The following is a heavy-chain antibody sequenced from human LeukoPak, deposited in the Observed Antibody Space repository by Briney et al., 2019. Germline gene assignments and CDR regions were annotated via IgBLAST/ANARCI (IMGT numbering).Heavy chain of an antibody. D-gene: IGHD3-9*01. CDR2: IYYSGST. CDR3: ARGGRYFDWAYYYYYMDV. J-gene: IGHJ6*03. V-gene: IGHV4-39*07. Sequence: KPSETLSLTCTVSGGSISSSSYYWGWIPEPPGKVLDWIGSIYYSGSTYYNPSLKSRVTISVDTSKNQFSLELSSVTAADTAVYYCARGGRYFDWAYYYYYMDVWGKGTTVTISS. CDR1: GGSISSSSYY.